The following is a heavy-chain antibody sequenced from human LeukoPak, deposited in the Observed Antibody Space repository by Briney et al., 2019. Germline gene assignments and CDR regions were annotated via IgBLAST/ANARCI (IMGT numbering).Heavy chain of an antibody. J-gene: IGHJ4*02. V-gene: IGHV4-59*01. CDR1: GGSISSYY. Sequence: SETLSLTCTVSGGSISSYYWSWIRQSPGKGLEWIGNIYHSGSTNSNPSLKSRVTMSVDTSKNQFSLKLSSVTAADTAVYYCAREADYGDPKGFDYLGQGNPGHRLL. CDR3: AREADYGDPKGFDY. D-gene: IGHD4-17*01. CDR2: IYHSGST.